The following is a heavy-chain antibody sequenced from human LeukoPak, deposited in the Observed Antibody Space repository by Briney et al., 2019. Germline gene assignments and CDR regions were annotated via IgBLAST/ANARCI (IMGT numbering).Heavy chain of an antibody. CDR1: GFTFSSHI. Sequence: GGSLSLFCAASGFTFSSHIMMWVRQAPGKGRECVASISSSSRYINYAASVKARFTISRDNDKNSLSLQMNSLSAADTAAYYCARDGLSGNILTRYPYSWGQGTLVTVSS. CDR3: ARDGLSGNILTRYPYS. D-gene: IGHD3-9*01. V-gene: IGHV3-21*01. J-gene: IGHJ4*02. CDR2: ISSSSRYI.